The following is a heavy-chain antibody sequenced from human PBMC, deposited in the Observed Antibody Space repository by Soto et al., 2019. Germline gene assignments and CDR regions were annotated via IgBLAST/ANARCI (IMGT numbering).Heavy chain of an antibody. CDR3: ASGYCSSTSCYASWFDP. CDR2: FDPEDGET. CDR1: GYTLTELS. V-gene: IGHV1-24*01. D-gene: IGHD2-2*03. Sequence: ASVKVSCKVSGYTLTELSMHWVRQAPGKGLEWMGGFDPEDGETIYAQKFQGRVTMTEDTSTSTAYMELSSLRSEDTAVYYCASGYCSSTSCYASWFDPWGQGTLVTVSS. J-gene: IGHJ5*02.